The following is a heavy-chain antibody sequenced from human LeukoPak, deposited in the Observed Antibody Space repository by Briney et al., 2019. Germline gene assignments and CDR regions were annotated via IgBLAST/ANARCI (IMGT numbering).Heavy chain of an antibody. CDR1: GYTFTSYG. CDR2: ISAYNGNT. D-gene: IGHD5-18*01. Sequence: GASVKVSSKASGYTFTSYGISSVRQAPGQGLEWMGWISAYNGNTNYAQKLQGRVTMTTDASTSTAYMELRSLRSDDTAVYYCARAQLVDDYYGMDVWGQGTTVTVSS. V-gene: IGHV1-18*01. CDR3: ARAQLVDDYYGMDV. J-gene: IGHJ6*02.